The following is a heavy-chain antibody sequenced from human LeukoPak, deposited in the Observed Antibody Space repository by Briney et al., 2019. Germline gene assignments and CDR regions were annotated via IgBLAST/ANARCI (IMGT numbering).Heavy chain of an antibody. V-gene: IGHV3-11*01. CDR1: GFTFSDYY. Sequence: GGSLRLSCAASGFTFSDYYMSWIRQAPGKGLEWVSYISSSGSTIYYADSVKGRFTISRDNAKNSLYLQMNSLRAEDTAVYYCASRPYCSGGSCYGIIWGQGTLVTVSS. CDR3: ASRPYCSGGSCYGII. CDR2: ISSSGSTI. D-gene: IGHD2-15*01. J-gene: IGHJ4*02.